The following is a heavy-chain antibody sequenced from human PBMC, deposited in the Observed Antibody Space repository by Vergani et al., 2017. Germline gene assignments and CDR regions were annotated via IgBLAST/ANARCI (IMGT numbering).Heavy chain of an antibody. Sequence: EVQLVESGGGLVKPGGSLRLSCAASGFTFSSYSMNWVRQAPGKGLEWVSAISGSGGSTYYADSVKGRFTISRDNSKNTLYLQMNSLRAEDTAVYYCAKLRGSYYGMDVWGQGTTVTVSS. D-gene: IGHD1-26*01. J-gene: IGHJ6*02. CDR1: GFTFSSYS. CDR2: ISGSGGST. CDR3: AKLRGSYYGMDV. V-gene: IGHV3-23*04.